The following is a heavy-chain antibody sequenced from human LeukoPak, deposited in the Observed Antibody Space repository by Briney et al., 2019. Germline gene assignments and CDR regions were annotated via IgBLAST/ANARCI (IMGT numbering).Heavy chain of an antibody. V-gene: IGHV1-2*02. CDR2: INPNSGGT. CDR3: ARWSEQDYYMDV. J-gene: IGHJ6*03. D-gene: IGHD1-26*01. CDR1: GYTFTGYY. Sequence: ASVKVSCKASGYTFTGYYMHWVRQAPGQGLEWMGWINPNSGGTNYAQKLQGRVTMTRDTSISTAYMELSRLGSDDTAVYYCARWSEQDYYMDVWGKGTTVTVSS.